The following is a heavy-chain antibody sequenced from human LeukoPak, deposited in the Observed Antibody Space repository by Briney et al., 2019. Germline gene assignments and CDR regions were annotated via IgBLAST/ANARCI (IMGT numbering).Heavy chain of an antibody. Sequence: GGSLRLSCAASGFTVSSNYMSWVRQAPGKGLEWVSVIYSCGSTYYADSVKGRFTISRDNSKNTLDLQMNSLRAEDTAVYYCARGRGNYASGSYTDYGLDVWGQGTTVTVS. CDR1: GFTVSSNY. CDR2: IYSCGST. J-gene: IGHJ6*02. V-gene: IGHV3-66*03. D-gene: IGHD3-10*01. CDR3: ARGRGNYASGSYTDYGLDV.